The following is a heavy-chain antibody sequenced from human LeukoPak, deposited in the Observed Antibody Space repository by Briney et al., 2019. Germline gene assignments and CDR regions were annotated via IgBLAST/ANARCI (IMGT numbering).Heavy chain of an antibody. V-gene: IGHV4-34*01. CDR3: ARDPYCSSTSCATPNVD. CDR2: INHSGST. CDR1: GGSFSGYY. D-gene: IGHD2-2*01. Sequence: PSETLSLTCAVYGGSFSGYYWSWIRQPPGKGLEWIGEINHSGSTNYNPSLKSRVTISIDTSKNQFSLKLSSVTAADTAVYYCARDPYCSSTSCATPNVDWGQGTLVTVSS. J-gene: IGHJ4*02.